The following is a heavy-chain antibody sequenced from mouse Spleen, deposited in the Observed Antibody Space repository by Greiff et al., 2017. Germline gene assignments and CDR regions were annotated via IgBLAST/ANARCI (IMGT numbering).Heavy chain of an antibody. CDR1: GYTFTSYW. Sequence: QVQLQQPGAELVRPGSSVKLSCKASGYTFTSYWMHWVKQRPIQGLEWIGNIDPSDSETHYNQKFKDKATLTVDKSSSTAYMQLSSLTSEDSAVYYCARRNLYYRYPDYWGQGTTLTVSS. CDR3: ARRNLYYRYPDY. CDR2: IDPSDSET. D-gene: IGHD2-14*01. V-gene: IGHV1-52*01. J-gene: IGHJ2*01.